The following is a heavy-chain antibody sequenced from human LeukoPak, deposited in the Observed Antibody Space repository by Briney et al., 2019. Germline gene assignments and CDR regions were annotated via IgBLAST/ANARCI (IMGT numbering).Heavy chain of an antibody. CDR3: AKDKLGGTNANYFDS. CDR1: GFTFSRFG. J-gene: IGHJ4*02. Sequence: PGGSLRLSCAASGFTFSRFGMHWVRQAPGKGLEWEAVIWFDGGSTYYADSVKGRFTISRDNSKNTLYLQMNSLRAEDTAVYYCAKDKLGGTNANYFDSWGQGTLVTVSS. D-gene: IGHD1-26*01. CDR2: IWFDGGST. V-gene: IGHV3-33*06.